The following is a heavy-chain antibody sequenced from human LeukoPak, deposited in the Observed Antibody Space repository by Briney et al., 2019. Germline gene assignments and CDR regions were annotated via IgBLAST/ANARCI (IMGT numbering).Heavy chain of an antibody. D-gene: IGHD3-10*01. CDR2: IRSRGSTI. CDR3: ARERDNCYGSGSYYNVVVYFDY. Sequence: PGGSLSLSCALSRLTLSDYYMRWVRHAPGRGRGWVSYIRSRGSTIFYADSVEGRLPICREIAKHSLYMQMNSQRPEHTAVSYCARERDNCYGSGSYYNVVVYFDYWGQGTLVTVSS. CDR1: RLTLSDYY. J-gene: IGHJ4*02. V-gene: IGHV3-11*04.